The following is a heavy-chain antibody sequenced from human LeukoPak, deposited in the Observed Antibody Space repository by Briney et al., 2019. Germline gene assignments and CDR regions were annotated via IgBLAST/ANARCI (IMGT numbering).Heavy chain of an antibody. V-gene: IGHV4-39*07. D-gene: IGHD4-11*01. CDR2: INHSGSA. J-gene: IGHJ6*04. Sequence: SETLSLTCTVSGGSITSGTYYWSWIRQPPGKGLEWIGEINHSGSASYNPSLKSRVTISGDASKNQFSLNLSSVTAADTAVYYCATLQDHWLDVWGNGTTVTVSS. CDR3: ATLQDHWLDV. CDR1: GGSITSGTYY.